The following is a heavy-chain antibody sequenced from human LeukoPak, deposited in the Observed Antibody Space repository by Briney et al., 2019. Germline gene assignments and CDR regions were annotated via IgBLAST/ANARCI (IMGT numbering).Heavy chain of an antibody. CDR1: GGSISSGSYY. V-gene: IGHV4-61*02. CDR3: ARANWNDVFDY. D-gene: IGHD1-1*01. Sequence: SETLSLTCTVSGGSISSGSYYWSWIRQPARKGLEWIGRIYTSGSTNYNPSLKSRVTISVDTSKNQFSLKLSSVTAADTAVYYCARANWNDVFDYWGQGTLVTVSS. J-gene: IGHJ4*02. CDR2: IYTSGST.